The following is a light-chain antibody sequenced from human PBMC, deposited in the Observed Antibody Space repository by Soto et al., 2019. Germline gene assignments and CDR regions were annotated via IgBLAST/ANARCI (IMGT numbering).Light chain of an antibody. CDR1: SSYIHDYNY. CDR3: SSYAGSNNLV. J-gene: IGLJ2*01. Sequence: QSALTQPPSASGSPGQSVTISCTGTSSYIHDYNYVSWYQQHPGKAPKLMIYEVTKRPSGVPDRFSGSKSGNTASLTVSGLQAEDEADYYCSSYAGSNNLVFGGGTKLTVL. CDR2: EVT. V-gene: IGLV2-8*01.